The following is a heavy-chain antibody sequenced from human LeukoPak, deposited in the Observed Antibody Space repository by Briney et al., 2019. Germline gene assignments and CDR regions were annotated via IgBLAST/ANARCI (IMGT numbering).Heavy chain of an antibody. CDR1: GGTFTSYA. V-gene: IGHV1-69*13. D-gene: IGHD6-13*01. CDR3: ARYVAAAGSNWFDP. CDR2: IIPIFGTA. Sequence: SVKLSRTASGGTFTSYAISWVRQAPGQGLEWMGGIIPIFGTANYAQKFQGRVTITPDESTSTAYMELSSLRSEDTAVYYWARYVAAAGSNWFDPWGEGTLVTVSS. J-gene: IGHJ5*02.